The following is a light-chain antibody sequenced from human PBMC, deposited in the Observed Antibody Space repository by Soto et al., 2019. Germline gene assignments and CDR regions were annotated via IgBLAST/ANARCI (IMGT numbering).Light chain of an antibody. CDR3: SSYTSSSTYV. V-gene: IGLV2-14*01. CDR2: EVS. J-gene: IGLJ1*01. CDR1: STDVGGYDY. Sequence: QSALTQPASVSGSPGQSITISCTGTSTDVGGYDYVSWYQQYPGKAPKVIIYEVSNRPSGVSNRFSGSKSGNTAALTISGLQAEDEADYSCSSYTSSSTYVFGGGTKLTVL.